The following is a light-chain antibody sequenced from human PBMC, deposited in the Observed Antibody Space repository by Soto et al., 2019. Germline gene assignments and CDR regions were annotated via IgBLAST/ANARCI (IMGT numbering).Light chain of an antibody. Sequence: AIRMTQSPSSLSASTGDRVTITCRASQGISSYLAWYQQKPGKAPKLLIYAASTLQSGVPSRFSGSGSGTDFTLTISCLQSEDFAVYYCQQYNNWPWTFGQGTKV. V-gene: IGKV1-8*01. CDR1: QGISSY. CDR3: QQYNNWPWT. J-gene: IGKJ1*01. CDR2: AAS.